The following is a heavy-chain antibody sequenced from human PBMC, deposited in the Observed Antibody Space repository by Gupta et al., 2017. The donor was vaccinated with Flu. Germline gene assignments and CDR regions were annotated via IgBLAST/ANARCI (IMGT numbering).Heavy chain of an antibody. Sequence: SAFTFGSYAMSWVRQAPGKGLEWVSTIDGSGDATYYADSVKGRFTISRDNSKDTLHLQLNSLTAEDTAVYYCAKQSYDVLTGWWDHWGQGTLVTGSS. V-gene: IGHV3-23*01. D-gene: IGHD3-9*01. CDR1: AFTFGSYA. CDR2: IDGSGDAT. CDR3: AKQSYDVLTGWWDH. J-gene: IGHJ1*01.